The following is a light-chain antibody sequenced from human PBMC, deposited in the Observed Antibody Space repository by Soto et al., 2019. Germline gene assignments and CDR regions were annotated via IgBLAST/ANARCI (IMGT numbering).Light chain of an antibody. CDR2: AVS. CDR1: QSLKTNS. V-gene: IGKV3-20*01. Sequence: EIGLTQFPGTLSLSPGERATLSCRTSQSLKTNSIAWYQQKPGQAPRLLISAVSSRATDIPDRFNGGGSGTDFTLNISRLEPEDFARYYCYQDGLSPRTFGQGTRVESK. CDR3: YQDGLSPRT. J-gene: IGKJ1*01.